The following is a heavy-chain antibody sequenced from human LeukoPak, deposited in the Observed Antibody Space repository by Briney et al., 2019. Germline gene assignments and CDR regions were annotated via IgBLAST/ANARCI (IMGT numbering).Heavy chain of an antibody. CDR2: ISDTGNT. J-gene: IGHJ2*01. V-gene: IGHV3-23*01. D-gene: IGHD3-22*01. CDR1: GFTLSSYA. CDR3: AKDGYYDSSAYYYVRYFDL. Sequence: GGSLRLSCAASGFTLSSYAMSWVRQAPGKGLEWVSAISDTGNTYHADSVKGRFTISRDSSKNTLFLQMNRLRAEDTAVYYCAKDGYYDSSAYYYVRYFDLWGRGTLVTVSS.